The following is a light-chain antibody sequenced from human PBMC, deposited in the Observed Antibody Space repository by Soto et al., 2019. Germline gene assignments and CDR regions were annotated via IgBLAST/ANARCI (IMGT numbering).Light chain of an antibody. V-gene: IGLV3-21*01. CDR1: NIGSKS. J-gene: IGLJ1*01. CDR3: SSYAGSNEYV. Sequence: SYELTQSPSVSVAPGKTARITCGGNNIGSKSVHWYQQKPGQAPVLVIYYDSDRPSGIPERFSGSNSGNTATLTISRVEAGDEADYYCSSYAGSNEYVFGTGTKVTVL. CDR2: YDS.